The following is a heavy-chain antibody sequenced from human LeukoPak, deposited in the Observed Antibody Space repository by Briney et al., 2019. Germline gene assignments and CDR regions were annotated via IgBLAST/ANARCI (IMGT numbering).Heavy chain of an antibody. J-gene: IGHJ1*01. V-gene: IGHV1-18*01. CDR2: ISPYNGNT. CDR1: GYTFTSFG. CDR3: ATCHCTYGVCYGECEYFQH. Sequence: ASVKVSCKASGYTFTSFGISWVRQAPGQGLEWMTWISPYNGNTNYAQKVQGRVTVTTDTSASTAYMELRSLRSDDTAVYYCATCHCTYGVCYGECEYFQHWGQGTLVTVSS. D-gene: IGHD2-8*01.